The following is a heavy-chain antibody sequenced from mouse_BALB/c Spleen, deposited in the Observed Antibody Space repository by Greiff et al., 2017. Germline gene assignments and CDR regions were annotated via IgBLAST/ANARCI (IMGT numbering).Heavy chain of an antibody. D-gene: IGHD2-14*01. CDR2: IDPANGNT. CDR1: GFNIKDTY. V-gene: IGHV14-3*02. J-gene: IGHJ4*01. Sequence: VHVKQSGAELVKPGASVKLSCTASGFNIKDTYMHWVKQRPEQGLEWIGRIDPANGNTKYDPKFQGKATITADTSSNTAYLQLSSLTSEDTAMYYCARHGYYRYDGRGYYAMDYWGQGTSVTVSS. CDR3: ARHGYYRYDGRGYYAMDY.